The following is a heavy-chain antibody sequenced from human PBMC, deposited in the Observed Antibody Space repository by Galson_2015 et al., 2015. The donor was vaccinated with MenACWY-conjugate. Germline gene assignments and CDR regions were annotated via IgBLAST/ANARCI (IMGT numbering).Heavy chain of an antibody. D-gene: IGHD5-18*01. Sequence: TLSLTCTVSGGSISSGGYFWTWLRQHPGKGLEWIGYSYYSGSTDYNPSLKSRLIISVDTSKNLFSLNLTSVTAADTAVYYCARGYSYGIFDLWGQGTPVTVSS. V-gene: IGHV4-31*03. CDR1: GGSISSGGYF. J-gene: IGHJ4*02. CDR3: ARGYSYGIFDL. CDR2: SYYSGST.